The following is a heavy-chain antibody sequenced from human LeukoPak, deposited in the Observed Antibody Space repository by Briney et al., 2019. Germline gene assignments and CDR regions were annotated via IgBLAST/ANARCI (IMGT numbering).Heavy chain of an antibody. Sequence: PSETLSLTCTVSGDSISSYYWSWIRQPPGKGLEWIGYIYYSGSTNYNPSLKSRVTISVDTSKNQFSVKLSSVTAADTAVYYCARALPDGYNSLGYWGQGTLVTVSS. CDR1: GDSISSYY. V-gene: IGHV4-59*01. CDR3: ARALPDGYNSLGY. D-gene: IGHD5-24*01. CDR2: IYYSGST. J-gene: IGHJ4*02.